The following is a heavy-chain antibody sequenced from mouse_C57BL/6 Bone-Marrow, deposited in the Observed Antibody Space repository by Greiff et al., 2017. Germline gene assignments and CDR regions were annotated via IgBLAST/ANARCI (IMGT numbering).Heavy chain of an antibody. V-gene: IGHV1-81*01. D-gene: IGHD1-1*01. CDR2: IYPRSGNT. Sequence: QVQLKQSGAELARPGASVKLSCKASGYTFTSYGISWVKQRTGQGLEWIGEIYPRSGNTYYNEKFKGKATLTADKSSSTAYMELRSLTSEDSAVYFCTNNYYGSSGGYFDCWGQGTTLTVSS. J-gene: IGHJ2*01. CDR1: GYTFTSYG. CDR3: TNNYYGSSGGYFDC.